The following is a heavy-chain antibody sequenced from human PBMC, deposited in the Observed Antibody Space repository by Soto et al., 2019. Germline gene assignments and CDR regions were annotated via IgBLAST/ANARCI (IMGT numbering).Heavy chain of an antibody. CDR3: ARGASGRYYRDV. CDR1: GFTFSNYW. D-gene: IGHD3-10*01. V-gene: IGHV3-74*01. Sequence: DEQVVESGGGLVQPGGSLRLSCTASGFTFSNYWIHWVRQATGKGLVWVSRIKGDGSITNYADSVRGRFSISRDNAKNSVYLQIDSLRAEDPAVYYCARGASGRYYRDVWGKGPRVNVS. J-gene: IGHJ6*03. CDR2: IKGDGSIT.